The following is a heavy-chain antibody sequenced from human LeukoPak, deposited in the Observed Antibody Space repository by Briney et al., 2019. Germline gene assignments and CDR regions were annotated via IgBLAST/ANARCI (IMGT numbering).Heavy chain of an antibody. Sequence: GESLKISCKGSGYSFTSYWLGWVRQMPGKGLEWMGIIYPGDSDTRYGPSFQGQVTISADKSISTAYLQWSSLKASDTAMYYCARRLLRDGYNYFDYWGQGTLVTVSS. CDR1: GYSFTSYW. CDR2: IYPGDSDT. J-gene: IGHJ4*02. V-gene: IGHV5-51*01. D-gene: IGHD5-24*01. CDR3: ARRLLRDGYNYFDY.